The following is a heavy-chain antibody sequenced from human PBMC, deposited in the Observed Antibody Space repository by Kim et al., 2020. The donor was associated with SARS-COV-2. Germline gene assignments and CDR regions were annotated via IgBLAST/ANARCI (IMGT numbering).Heavy chain of an antibody. J-gene: IGHJ6*02. CDR3: ARGRVIAARYYYYGMDV. D-gene: IGHD6-6*01. CDR1: GYTFTSYA. Sequence: ASVKVSCKASGYTFTSYAMNWVRQAPGQGLEWMGWINTNTGNPTYAQGFTGRFVFSLDTSVSTAYLQISSLKAEDTAVYYCARGRVIAARYYYYGMDVWGRRTTVTVSS. CDR2: INTNTGNP. V-gene: IGHV7-4-1*02.